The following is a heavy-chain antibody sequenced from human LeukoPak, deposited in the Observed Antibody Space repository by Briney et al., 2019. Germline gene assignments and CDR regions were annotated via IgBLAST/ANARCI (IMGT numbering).Heavy chain of an antibody. J-gene: IGHJ4*02. V-gene: IGHV3-23*01. CDR2: ITARGDGT. CDR1: EFTFSNYV. CDR3: AKAKWIQLWLEFDY. Sequence: GGSLRLSCVASEFTFSNYVMSWVRQAPGKGLEWVSAITARGDGTNYADSVRGRFTISRDNSKNTLYLQMNSLRAEDTAVYYCAKAKWIQLWLEFDYWGQGTLVTVSS. D-gene: IGHD5-18*01.